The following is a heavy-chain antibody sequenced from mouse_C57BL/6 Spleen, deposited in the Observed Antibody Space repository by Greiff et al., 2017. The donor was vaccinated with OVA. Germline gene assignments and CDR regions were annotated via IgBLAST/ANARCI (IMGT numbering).Heavy chain of an antibody. D-gene: IGHD1-1*01. V-gene: IGHV14-4*01. Sequence: VQLQQSGAELVRPGASVKLSCTASGFNITDDYMHWVKQRPEQGLEWIGWIDPENGDTEYASKFQGKATITADTSSNTAYLQLSSLTSEDTAVYYCTTGGYYGSSSNFDYWGQGTTLTVSS. CDR1: GFNITDDY. CDR2: IDPENGDT. CDR3: TTGGYYGSSSNFDY. J-gene: IGHJ2*01.